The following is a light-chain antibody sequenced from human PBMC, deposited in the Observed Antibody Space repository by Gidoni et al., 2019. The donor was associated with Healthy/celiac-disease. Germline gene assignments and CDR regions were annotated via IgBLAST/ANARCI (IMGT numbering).Light chain of an antibody. CDR1: SSNIGAGYA. CDR2: GTS. Sequence: QPVLTQPPSVSGAPGQRVTISCTGSSSNIGAGYAVHWYQQLPGTAPKLLIYGTSNRPSGVPDRFSGSKSGSSASLAITGLQAEDEADYYCQSYDSSLSGSVFGGGTKLTVL. J-gene: IGLJ2*01. CDR3: QSYDSSLSGSV. V-gene: IGLV1-40*01.